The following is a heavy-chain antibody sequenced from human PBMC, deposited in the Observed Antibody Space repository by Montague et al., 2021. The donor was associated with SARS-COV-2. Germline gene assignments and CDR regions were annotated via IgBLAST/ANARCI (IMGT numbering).Heavy chain of an antibody. CDR3: AKVDSVFP. CDR1: GFTFSSSA. D-gene: IGHD3/OR15-3a*01. Sequence: SLRLSCAASGFTFSSSALRWVRQAPGKGLEWVSNIYGATGMTCYADSVKGRFTMSRENSKNTLYLQMNSLRVDDTAVYYCAKVDSVFPWGQGALVTVSS. V-gene: IGHV3-23*03. CDR2: IYGATGMT. J-gene: IGHJ4*02.